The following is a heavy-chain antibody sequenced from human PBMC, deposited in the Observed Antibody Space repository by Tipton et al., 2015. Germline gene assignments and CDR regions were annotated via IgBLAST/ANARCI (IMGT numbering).Heavy chain of an antibody. CDR1: GFTFSSYA. V-gene: IGHV3-23*01. D-gene: IGHD3-3*01. J-gene: IGHJ6*02. CDR2: ISGSGGST. CDR3: AKDKALRFLEWSPEYYFYYYGMDV. Sequence: SLRLSCAASGFTFSSYAMSWVRQAPGKGLEWVSAISGSGGSTYYVDSVKGRFTLSRDNSKNTLYLQMNSLRAEDTAVYYCAKDKALRFLEWSPEYYFYYYGMDVWGQGTTVSVSS.